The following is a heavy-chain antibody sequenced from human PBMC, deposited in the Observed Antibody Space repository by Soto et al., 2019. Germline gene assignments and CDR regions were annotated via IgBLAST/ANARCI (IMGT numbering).Heavy chain of an antibody. CDR2: IYYSGST. J-gene: IGHJ4*02. Sequence: SETLSLTCTVSGGSIINHHWSWIRQPPGKGLEWIGYIYYSGSTNYNPSLKGRVTISVDTSKNQFSLNLTSLTAADTAIYYCARANWYSEYWGQGTLVTVSS. CDR1: GGSIINHH. D-gene: IGHD7-27*01. V-gene: IGHV4-59*11. CDR3: ARANWYSEY.